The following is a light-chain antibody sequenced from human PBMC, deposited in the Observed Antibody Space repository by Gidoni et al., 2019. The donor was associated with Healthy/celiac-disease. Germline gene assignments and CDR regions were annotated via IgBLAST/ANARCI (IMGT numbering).Light chain of an antibody. CDR3: QQYSNWPPF. V-gene: IGKV3-15*01. J-gene: IGKJ4*01. Sequence: DIVMTQSPATLSVSPGERATLSCRASQSVSSSLAWYQQKPGQAPRLVIYGASTRATGIPARFSGCGSGTDFTLTISSLQSEDFAVYYWQQYSNWPPFFGGGTKVEIK. CDR2: GAS. CDR1: QSVSSS.